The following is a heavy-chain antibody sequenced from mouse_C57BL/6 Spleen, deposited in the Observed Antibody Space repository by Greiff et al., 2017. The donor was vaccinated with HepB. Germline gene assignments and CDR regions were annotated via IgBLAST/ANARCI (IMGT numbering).Heavy chain of an antibody. CDR1: GYTFTSYW. D-gene: IGHD3-2*02. Sequence: VQLQQSGAELVRPGSSVKLSCKASGYTFTSYWMDWVKQRPGQGLEWIGNIYPSDSETHYNQKFKDKATLTVDKSSSTAYMQLSSLTSEDSAVYYCARVESSGYHYAMDYWGQGTSVTVSS. J-gene: IGHJ4*01. CDR3: ARVESSGYHYAMDY. CDR2: IYPSDSET. V-gene: IGHV1-61*01.